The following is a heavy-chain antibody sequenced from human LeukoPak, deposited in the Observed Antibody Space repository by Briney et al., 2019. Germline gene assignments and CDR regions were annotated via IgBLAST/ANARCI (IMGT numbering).Heavy chain of an antibody. Sequence: PSETLSLTCTVSGGSISSSSYYWGWIRQPPGTGLEWIGSIYYSGSTYYNPSLKSRVTISVDTSKNQFSLKLSSVTAADTAVYYCARAPRSTMVRGVMTSYYFDYWGQGTLVTVSS. CDR1: GGSISSSSYY. V-gene: IGHV4-39*07. D-gene: IGHD3-10*01. CDR2: IYYSGST. J-gene: IGHJ4*02. CDR3: ARAPRSTMVRGVMTSYYFDY.